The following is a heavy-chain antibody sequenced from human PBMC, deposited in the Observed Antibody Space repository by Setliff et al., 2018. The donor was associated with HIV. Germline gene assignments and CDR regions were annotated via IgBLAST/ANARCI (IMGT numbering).Heavy chain of an antibody. J-gene: IGHJ6*02. D-gene: IGHD2-15*01. V-gene: IGHV5-51*01. Sequence: PGESLTISCKGSGYSFSSYWVGWVRQMPGKGLEWMGIIYPGDSDTRYSPSFQGQVTISADKSISTAYLQCSSLKASDTAMYYCARLGGICSGGSYTALAYTMDVWGQGTTVTVSS. CDR2: IYPGDSDT. CDR1: GYSFSSYW. CDR3: ARLGGICSGGSYTALAYTMDV.